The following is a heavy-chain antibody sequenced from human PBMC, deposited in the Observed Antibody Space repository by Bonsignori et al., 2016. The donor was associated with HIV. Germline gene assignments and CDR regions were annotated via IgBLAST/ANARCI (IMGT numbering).Heavy chain of an antibody. CDR1: VGPSAVLLST. V-gene: IGHV4-39*07. D-gene: IGHD6-13*01. CDR3: ARGYISSWWYFDY. Sequence: SETLSLTCTVSVGPSAVLLSTGAGSASPQGRGLEWVGSIYYSGNTYYNPSLKSRVTMSVDRSKNQFSLKLSSVTAADTAVFYCARGYISSWWYFDYWGQGTLGTVSS. J-gene: IGHJ4*02. CDR2: IYYSGNT.